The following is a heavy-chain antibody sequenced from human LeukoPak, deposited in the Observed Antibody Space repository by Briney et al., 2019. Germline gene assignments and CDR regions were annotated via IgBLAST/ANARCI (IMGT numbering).Heavy chain of an antibody. Sequence: GGSLRLSCAAFGFTFTTYAMSWVRQAPGKGLEWVSVISSSGGTTYHANSVKGRFTISRDNSKNTVYLQMDGLRAEDTAIYYCAKHGEAYGDSKTDYWGQGTLVTVSS. CDR1: GFTFTTYA. CDR2: ISSSGGTT. J-gene: IGHJ4*02. D-gene: IGHD4-17*01. V-gene: IGHV3-23*01. CDR3: AKHGEAYGDSKTDY.